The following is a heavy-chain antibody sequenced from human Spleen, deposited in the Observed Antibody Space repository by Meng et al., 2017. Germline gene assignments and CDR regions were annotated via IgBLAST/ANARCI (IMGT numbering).Heavy chain of an antibody. CDR1: GASIDNADYY. D-gene: IGHD6-19*01. Sequence: QVQLQESGPGLVKPSQTLSLTCTVSGASIDNADYYWSWIRQPPGKGLEWIGEIYHSGSTNSNPSLKSRVTISVDKSKNQFSLNLTSVTAADTAVYYCAREWYISGRYYFDYWGQGTLVIVSS. CDR2: IYHSGST. CDR3: AREWYISGRYYFDY. J-gene: IGHJ4*02. V-gene: IGHV4-30-4*01.